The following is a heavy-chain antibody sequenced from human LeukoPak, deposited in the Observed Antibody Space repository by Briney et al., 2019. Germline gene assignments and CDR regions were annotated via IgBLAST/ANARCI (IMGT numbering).Heavy chain of an antibody. CDR3: ARGPAAIYY. CDR1: GYSISSGYY. CDR2: IYHSGST. V-gene: IGHV4-38-2*01. Sequence: SETLSLTCAVSGYSISSGYYWGWIRQPPGKGLERIGSIYHSGSTYYNPSLKTRVTISVDTSKNQFSLNLSSVTAADTAVYYCARGPAAIYYCGQGTLVTASS. J-gene: IGHJ4*02. D-gene: IGHD2-2*02.